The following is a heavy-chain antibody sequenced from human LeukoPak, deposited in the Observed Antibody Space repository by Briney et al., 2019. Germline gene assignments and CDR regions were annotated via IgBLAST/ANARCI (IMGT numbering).Heavy chain of an antibody. CDR2: IIPIFGTA. J-gene: IGHJ4*02. CDR1: GGTFSSYA. Sequence: SVKVSCKASGGTFSSYAISWVRQAPGQGLEWMGGIIPIFGTANFAQKFQGRVTITADESTSTAYMELSSLRSEDTAVYYCARESYSSGWDPDYWGQGTLVTVSS. D-gene: IGHD6-19*01. V-gene: IGHV1-69*13. CDR3: ARESYSSGWDPDY.